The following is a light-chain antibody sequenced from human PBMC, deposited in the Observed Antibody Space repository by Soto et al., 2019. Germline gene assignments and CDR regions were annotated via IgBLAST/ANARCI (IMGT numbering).Light chain of an antibody. CDR1: TSNIGKNY. Sequence: QSVLTQPPSVSAAPGQSVTISCSGGTSNIGKNYVSWYQQVQGTPPKLLIFDNDQRPSGIPDRFSGSTSGTSATLGITGLQPGDEDDYYCGTWYISLSGAVFGGGTKLTVL. CDR2: DND. V-gene: IGLV1-51*01. J-gene: IGLJ2*01. CDR3: GTWYISLSGAV.